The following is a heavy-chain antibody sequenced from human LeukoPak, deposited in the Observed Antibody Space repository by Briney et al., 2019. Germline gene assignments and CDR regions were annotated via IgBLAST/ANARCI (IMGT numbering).Heavy chain of an antibody. CDR2: ISYDGSNK. Sequence: PGRSLRLSSAASGFTFSSYAMHWVRQAPGKGLEWVAVISYDGSNKYYADSVKGRFTISRDNSKNTLYLQMNSLRAEDTAVYYCARDVSNYYGSGSYYTSNYFDYWGQGTLVTVSS. CDR3: ARDVSNYYGSGSYYTSNYFDY. CDR1: GFTFSSYA. D-gene: IGHD3-10*01. V-gene: IGHV3-30*04. J-gene: IGHJ4*02.